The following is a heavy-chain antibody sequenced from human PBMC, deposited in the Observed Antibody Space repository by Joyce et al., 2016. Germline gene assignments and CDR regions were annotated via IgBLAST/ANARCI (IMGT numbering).Heavy chain of an antibody. D-gene: IGHD2-2*01. CDR1: GFSLDTSGMA. CDR3: ARSRWSGTARAGAGYSTSWFPYFDS. Sequence: QVTLRESGPAVVKPTQPLTLTCSFSGFSLDTSGMAVNWIRLAPGKALEWLALIDWDGDYYYNTSLRARPTISKDTSKNQVVFTMTNLDPLDTATYYCARSRWSGTARAGAGYSTSWFPYFDSWGQGILVTVSS. J-gene: IGHJ4*02. CDR2: IDWDGDY. V-gene: IGHV2-70*01.